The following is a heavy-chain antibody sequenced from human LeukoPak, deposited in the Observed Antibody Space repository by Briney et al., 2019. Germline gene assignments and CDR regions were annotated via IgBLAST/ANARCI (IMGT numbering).Heavy chain of an antibody. CDR2: ICYSGST. J-gene: IGHJ4*02. Sequence: PSETLSLTCTVSGGSIGRSSYYWGWIRQPPGRGLEWNGRICYSGSTYNNPSLKSRVTISVDTSKNQFSLKLSSVTAADTAVYYCARHQRGEYYYDSSGYYSIDYWGQGTLVTVSS. V-gene: IGHV4-39*01. CDR3: ARHQRGEYYYDSSGYYSIDY. D-gene: IGHD3-22*01. CDR1: GGSIGRSSYY.